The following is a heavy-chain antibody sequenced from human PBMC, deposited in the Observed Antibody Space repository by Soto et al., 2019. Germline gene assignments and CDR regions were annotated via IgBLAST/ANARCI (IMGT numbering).Heavy chain of an antibody. CDR2: IWDDGNQK. CDR3: VRGGKTAGAFDI. Sequence: GGSLRLSSVASGFTFSGYAMHWVRQAPGKGLEWVAVIWDDGNQKYYVDSVKGRFTISRDNSENTMFLQMNCLTAEDTAVYYCVRGGKTAGAFDIWGQGTMVTVSS. CDR1: GFTFSGYA. D-gene: IGHD3-16*01. V-gene: IGHV3-33*08. J-gene: IGHJ3*02.